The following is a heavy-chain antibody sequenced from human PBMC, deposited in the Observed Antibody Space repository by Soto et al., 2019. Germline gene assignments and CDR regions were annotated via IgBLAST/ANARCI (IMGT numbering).Heavy chain of an antibody. CDR1: GGSISSGGYY. V-gene: IGHV4-31*03. Sequence: SETLSLTCTVSGGSISSGGYYWSWIRQHPGKGLEWIGYIYYSGSTYYNPSLKSRVTISVDTSKNRVSLKLSSVTAADTAVDYWSRNRGTRAAARPDRPRWPDYYYYGMDVWGQGTTVTVSS. CDR2: IYYSGST. J-gene: IGHJ6*02. D-gene: IGHD6-6*01. CDR3: SRNRGTRAAARPDRPRWPDYYYYGMDV.